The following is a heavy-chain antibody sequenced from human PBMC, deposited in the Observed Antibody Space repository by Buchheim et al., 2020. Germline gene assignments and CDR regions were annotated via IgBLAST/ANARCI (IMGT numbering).Heavy chain of an antibody. CDR3: ARIRIVVVIPEGAFDI. V-gene: IGHV4-4*02. CDR1: GGSIRSSNW. J-gene: IGHJ3*02. Sequence: QVQLQESGPGLVKPSGTLSLTCAVSGGSIRSSNWRSWVREPPGKGLEWSGGIYHSGSTNYNPSLKSRATISVDKSKNQLSLKLSSVTAADTAVYYCARIRIVVVIPEGAFDIWGQGT. D-gene: IGHD3-22*01. CDR2: IYHSGST.